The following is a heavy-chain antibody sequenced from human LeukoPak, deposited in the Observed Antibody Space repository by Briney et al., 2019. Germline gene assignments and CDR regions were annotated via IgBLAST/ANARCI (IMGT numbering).Heavy chain of an antibody. J-gene: IGHJ4*02. D-gene: IGHD2-2*01. Sequence: GGSLRLSCAASVFTFSSYGMHWVRQAPGKGVEWVAFIRYDGSNKYYADSVKGGFTISRDNSKNTLYMQMDSLRAEDTAVYYCAKDSCSSTSCYLHDYGDYVDYWGQGTLVTVSS. V-gene: IGHV3-30*02. CDR2: IRYDGSNK. CDR1: VFTFSSYG. CDR3: AKDSCSSTSCYLHDYGDYVDY.